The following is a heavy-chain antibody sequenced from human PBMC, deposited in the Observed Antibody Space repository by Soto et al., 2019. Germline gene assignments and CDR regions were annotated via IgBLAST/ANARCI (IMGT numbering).Heavy chain of an antibody. CDR3: ATDLNWEHY. CDR1: GFTFGTYW. CDR2: IKPDGSER. V-gene: IGHV3-7*04. J-gene: IGHJ4*02. D-gene: IGHD7-27*01. Sequence: EVQLVESGGGLVQPGGSLRLSCAASGFTFGTYWMTWVRQPPGKGLECVADIKPDGSERYYVDSVKGRFTISRDNAKNSLYLHMNSLRPEDTAVYYCATDLNWEHYWGQGTLVTVSS.